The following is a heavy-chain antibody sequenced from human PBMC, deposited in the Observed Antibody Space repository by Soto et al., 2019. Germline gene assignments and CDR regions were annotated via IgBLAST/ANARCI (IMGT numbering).Heavy chain of an antibody. D-gene: IGHD3-3*01. CDR1: GFTFGSHA. V-gene: IGHV3-23*01. CDR3: AKEPYSDFWSAYYYFDY. Sequence: VQLLESGGGLVQPGGSLRLSCAASGFTFGSHAMIWVRQAPGKGLEWVSAISGSGGSAYYADSVKGRFTSSRDNSINTLYLQMNSLRAEDTALYYCAKEPYSDFWSAYYYFDYWGQGTLVTVSS. J-gene: IGHJ4*02. CDR2: ISGSGGSA.